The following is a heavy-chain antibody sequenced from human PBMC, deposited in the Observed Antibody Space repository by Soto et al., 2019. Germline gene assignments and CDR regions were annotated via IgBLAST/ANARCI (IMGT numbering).Heavy chain of an antibody. CDR3: ASLTSWSQEYYYGMDV. CDR2: IRSKGYGGTT. CDR1: GFTFGDFG. J-gene: IGHJ6*02. Sequence: HPGGSLRLSCTGSGFTFGDFGMSWFRQAPGKGLEWLSFIRSKGYGGTTESAASVRGRFITSRDDSKSIAYLQMNSLKTEDTAVYYWASLTSWSQEYYYGMDVWGQGATVTVSS. D-gene: IGHD2-2*01. V-gene: IGHV3-49*03.